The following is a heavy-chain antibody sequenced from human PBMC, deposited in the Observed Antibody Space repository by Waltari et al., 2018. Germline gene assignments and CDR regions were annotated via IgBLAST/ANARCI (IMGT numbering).Heavy chain of an antibody. CDR1: DGASSSSNW. J-gene: IGHJ4*02. Sequence: QVQLQESGPGLVKPSGTLYLTCAVSDGASSSSNWWSWVSQHPGRGLEGIGDIYHSGRTTHHPPLNSRVTLPVENPKNPFSRRRGCVPAGATAVFFWARDGAGGGGALYQFDYWGQGTLVTVSS. CDR3: ARDGAGGGGALYQFDY. CDR2: IYHSGRT. V-gene: IGHV4-4*02. D-gene: IGHD2-2*01.